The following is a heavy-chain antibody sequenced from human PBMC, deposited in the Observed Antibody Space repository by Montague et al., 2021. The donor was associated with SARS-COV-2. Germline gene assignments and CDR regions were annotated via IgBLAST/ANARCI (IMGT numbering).Heavy chain of an antibody. Sequence: SETLSLTCAVYGGSCSGHYWSWIRQPPGKGLEWIGEINNSGSTNYNPSLKSRVTISVDTSENQFSLKLHSVTAADTAVYYCARGRIEVSMIVVVLTGASYYMDVWGKGTTVTASS. CDR3: ARGRIEVSMIVVVLTGASYYMDV. V-gene: IGHV4-34*01. J-gene: IGHJ6*03. CDR1: GGSCSGHY. CDR2: INNSGST. D-gene: IGHD3-22*01.